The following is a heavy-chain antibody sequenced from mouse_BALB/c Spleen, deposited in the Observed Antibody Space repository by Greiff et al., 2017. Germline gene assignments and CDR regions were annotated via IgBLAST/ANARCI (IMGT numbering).Heavy chain of an antibody. CDR3: ARDDGYYVRGAMDY. Sequence: EVQGVESGGGLVQPGGSRKLSCAASGFTFSSFGMHWVRQAPEKGLEWVAYISSGSSTIYYADTVKGRFTISRDNPKNTLFLQMTSLRSEDTAMYYCARDDGYYVRGAMDYWGQGTSVTVSS. CDR1: GFTFSSFG. V-gene: IGHV5-17*02. CDR2: ISSGSSTI. J-gene: IGHJ4*01. D-gene: IGHD2-3*01.